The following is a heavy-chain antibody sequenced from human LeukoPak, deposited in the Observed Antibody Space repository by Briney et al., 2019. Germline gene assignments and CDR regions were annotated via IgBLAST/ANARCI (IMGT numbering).Heavy chain of an antibody. CDR3: ASDEGNWFDP. Sequence: GGSLRLSCVASGFTFSSYEMNWVRQAPGKGLEWVSYISSSGSTIYYADSVKGRFTISRDNAKNSLYLQMNSLRAEDTAVYYCASDEGNWFDPWGQGTLVTVSS. J-gene: IGHJ5*02. CDR2: ISSSGSTI. CDR1: GFTFSSYE. V-gene: IGHV3-48*03.